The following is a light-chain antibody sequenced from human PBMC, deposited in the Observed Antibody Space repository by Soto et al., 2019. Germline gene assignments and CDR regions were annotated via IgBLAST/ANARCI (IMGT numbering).Light chain of an antibody. J-gene: IGKJ1*01. CDR1: QTISSW. CDR3: QQYYSYPQT. CDR2: KAS. Sequence: IQMTQSPTTLSGSVGDRVTITCRASQTISSWLAWYQQKPGKAPKLLIYKASTLQSGVPSRFSGSGSGTDFTLTISCLQSEDFATYYCQQYYSYPQTFDQGTKVDIK. V-gene: IGKV1-5*03.